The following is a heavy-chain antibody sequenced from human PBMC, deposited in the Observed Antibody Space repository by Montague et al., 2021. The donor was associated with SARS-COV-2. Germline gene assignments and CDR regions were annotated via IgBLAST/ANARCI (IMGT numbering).Heavy chain of an antibody. J-gene: IGHJ2*01. CDR2: IHSSGST. CDR1: GGSIITSSYY. V-gene: IGHV4-39*01. CDR3: ARRPKLGSVYWYFDL. Sequence: SETLSLTCTVSGGSIITSSYYWTWIRQPPGKGLEWIGRIHSSGSTNFNPSLKSRVTMSVDPSKNQFSLELASVTAADTAVYYCARRPKLGSVYWYFDLWGRGTLVAVSS. D-gene: IGHD7-27*01.